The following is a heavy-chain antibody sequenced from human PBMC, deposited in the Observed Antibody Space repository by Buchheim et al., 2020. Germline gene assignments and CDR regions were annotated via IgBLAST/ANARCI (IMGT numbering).Heavy chain of an antibody. V-gene: IGHV3-30*18. J-gene: IGHJ6*02. D-gene: IGHD3-3*01. CDR1: GFTFSSYG. Sequence: QVQLVESGGGVVQPGRSLRLSCAASGFTFSSYGMHWVRQAPGKGLKWVAVISYDGSNKYYADSVKGRFTISRDNSKNTLYLQMNSLRAEDTAVYYCAKDLGDFWSGYPRYYYYGMDVWGQGTT. CDR3: AKDLGDFWSGYPRYYYYGMDV. CDR2: ISYDGSNK.